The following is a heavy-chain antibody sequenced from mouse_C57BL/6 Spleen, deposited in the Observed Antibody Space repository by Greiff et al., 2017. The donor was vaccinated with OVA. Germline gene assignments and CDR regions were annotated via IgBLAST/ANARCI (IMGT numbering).Heavy chain of an antibody. V-gene: IGHV1-36*01. CDR3: ASIQLGQDPYAMDY. Sequence: EVKLQQSGPVLVKPGPSVKISCKASGFTFTDYYMHWVKQSHGKSLEWIGLVYPYNGGTSYNQKFKGKATSTVDTSSSTAYMELNSLTSEDSAVYYCASIQLGQDPYAMDYWGQGTSVTVSS. CDR2: VYPYNGGT. J-gene: IGHJ4*01. CDR1: GFTFTDYY. D-gene: IGHD4-1*02.